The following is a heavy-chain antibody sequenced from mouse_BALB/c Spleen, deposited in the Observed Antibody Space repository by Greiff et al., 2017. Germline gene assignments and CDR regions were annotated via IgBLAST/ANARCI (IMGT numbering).Heavy chain of an antibody. CDR2: IYPGDGDT. J-gene: IGHJ4*01. V-gene: IGHV1-87*01. CDR1: GYTFTSYW. D-gene: IGHD2-3*01. CDR3: AREGDGYYSYAMDY. Sequence: VQLQESGAELARPGASVKLSCKASGYTFTSYWMQWVKQRPGQGLEWIGAIYPGDGDTRYTQKFKGKATLTADKSSSTAYMQLSSLASEDSAVYYCAREGDGYYSYAMDYWGQGTSVTVSS.